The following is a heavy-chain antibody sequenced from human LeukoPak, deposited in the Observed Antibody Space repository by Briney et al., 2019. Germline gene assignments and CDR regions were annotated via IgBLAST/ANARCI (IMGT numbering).Heavy chain of an antibody. D-gene: IGHD1-26*01. V-gene: IGHV3-23*01. CDR3: AKDYVGVASIDY. Sequence: GGSLTLSCAASGFTFSSYAMSWVRQAPGKGLEWVSAISAGGGSTYYADSVEGRFTISRDNSKNTLFLQMNSLRAEDTAVYYCAKDYVGVASIDYWGQGTLVTVSS. J-gene: IGHJ4*02. CDR1: GFTFSSYA. CDR2: ISAGGGST.